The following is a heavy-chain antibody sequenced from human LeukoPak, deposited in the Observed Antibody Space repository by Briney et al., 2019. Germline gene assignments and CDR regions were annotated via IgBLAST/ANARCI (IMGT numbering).Heavy chain of an antibody. D-gene: IGHD2-2*01. J-gene: IGHJ4*02. CDR2: IIPILGIA. Sequence: ASVKVSCKASGGTFSSYAISWVRQAPGQGLEWMGRIIPILGIANYAQKFQGRVTITADKSTSTAYMVLSSLRSEDTAVYYCARSSGYCSSTSCPDYWGRGTLVTVSS. V-gene: IGHV1-69*04. CDR1: GGTFSSYA. CDR3: ARSSGYCSSTSCPDY.